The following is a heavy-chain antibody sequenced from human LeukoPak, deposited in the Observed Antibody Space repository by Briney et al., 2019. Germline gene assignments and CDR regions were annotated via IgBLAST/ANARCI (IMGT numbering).Heavy chain of an antibody. CDR2: IYYSGST. V-gene: IGHV4-59*11. CDR3: ARVGLGGFWSGYFDY. J-gene: IGHJ4*02. D-gene: IGHD3-3*01. CDR1: GGSISSHY. Sequence: SETLSLTCTVSGGSISSHYWSWIRQPLGKGLEWIGYIYYSGSTNYNPSLKSRVTISVDTSKNQFSLKLSSVTAADTAVYYCARVGLGGFWSGYFDYWGQGTLVTVSS.